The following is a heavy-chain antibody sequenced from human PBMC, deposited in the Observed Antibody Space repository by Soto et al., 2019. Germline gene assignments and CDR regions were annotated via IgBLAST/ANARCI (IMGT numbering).Heavy chain of an antibody. CDR2: ISGSGGST. V-gene: IGHV3-23*01. Sequence: EVQLLESGGGLVQPGGSLRLSCAASGFTFSSFGMSWVRQAPGKGLEWVSAISGSGGSTLYADSVKGRFTISRDNSKNTLYLQMNSLRAEDTAVYYCAKDATLRGSGNYWTVIIFDYWGQGTLVTVSS. CDR1: GFTFSSFG. J-gene: IGHJ4*02. D-gene: IGHD3-10*01. CDR3: AKDATLRGSGNYWTVIIFDY.